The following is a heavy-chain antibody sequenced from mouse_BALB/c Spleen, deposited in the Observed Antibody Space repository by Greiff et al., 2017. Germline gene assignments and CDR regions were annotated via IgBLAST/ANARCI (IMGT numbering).Heavy chain of an antibody. V-gene: IGHV5-4*02. J-gene: IGHJ1*01. CDR1: GFTFRDYY. CDR2: ISDGGSYT. CDR3: ARDGGYYGSSYWYFDV. D-gene: IGHD1-1*01. Sequence: VQLKESGGGLVKPGGSLKLSCAASGFTFRDYYMYWVRQTPEKRLEWVATISDGGSYTYYPDSVKGRFTISRDNAKNNLYLQMSSLKSEDTAMYYCARDGGYYGSSYWYFDVWGAGTTVTVSS.